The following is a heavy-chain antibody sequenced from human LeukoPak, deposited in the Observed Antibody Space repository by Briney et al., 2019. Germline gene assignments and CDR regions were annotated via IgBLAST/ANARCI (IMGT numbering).Heavy chain of an antibody. J-gene: IGHJ6*03. Sequence: WASVKVSCKASGYTFTSYGISWVRQAPGQGLEWMGWINPNSGGINYAQKFQGRVTMTRDTSISTAYMELSRLRSDNTAVYYCASWDVYYMDVWGKGTTVTVSS. CDR3: ASWDVYYMDV. CDR2: INPNSGGI. CDR1: GYTFTSYG. D-gene: IGHD1-26*01. V-gene: IGHV1-2*02.